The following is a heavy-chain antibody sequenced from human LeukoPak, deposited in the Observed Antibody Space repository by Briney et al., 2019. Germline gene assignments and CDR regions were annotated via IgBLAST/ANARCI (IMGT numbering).Heavy chain of an antibody. CDR3: AKDGYCSGGSCYSGWYYYYYMDV. V-gene: IGHV3-30*02. Sequence: PGGSLRLSCAASGFIFRDYGMHWVRQAPGKGLEWVAFIRYDGSNKYYADSVKGRFTISRDNSKNTLYLQMNSLRAEDTAVYYCAKDGYCSGGSCYSGWYYYYYMDVWGKGTTVTVSS. J-gene: IGHJ6*03. CDR2: IRYDGSNK. CDR1: GFIFRDYG. D-gene: IGHD2-15*01.